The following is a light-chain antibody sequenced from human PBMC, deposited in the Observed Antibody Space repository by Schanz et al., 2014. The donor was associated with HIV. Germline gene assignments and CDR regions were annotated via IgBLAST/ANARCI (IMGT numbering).Light chain of an antibody. V-gene: IGKV3-20*01. CDR3: QQYATTPLT. CDR1: QSISSNY. Sequence: EIVLTQSPGTLSLSPGERATLSCRASQSISSNYLAWYQQKAGQPPRLLIYGASSGATGIPDRFSGSGSGTDFTLTISRLEPEDFALYYCQQYATTPLTFGGGTRVDMK. CDR2: GAS. J-gene: IGKJ4*01.